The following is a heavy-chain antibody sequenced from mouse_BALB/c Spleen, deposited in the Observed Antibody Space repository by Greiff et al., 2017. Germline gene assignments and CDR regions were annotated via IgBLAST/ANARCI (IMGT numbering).Heavy chain of an antibody. J-gene: IGHJ4*01. V-gene: IGHV2-2*02. CDR3: ARMMVLHYYGYNAMDY. CDR1: GFSLTSYG. Sequence: QVQLQQSGPGLVQPSQSLSITCTVSGFSLTSYGVHWVRQSPGKGLEWLGVIWSGGSTDYNAAFISRLSISKDNSKSQVFFKMNSLQANDTAIYYCARMMVLHYYGYNAMDYWGQGTSVTVSS. D-gene: IGHD1-2*01. CDR2: IWSGGST.